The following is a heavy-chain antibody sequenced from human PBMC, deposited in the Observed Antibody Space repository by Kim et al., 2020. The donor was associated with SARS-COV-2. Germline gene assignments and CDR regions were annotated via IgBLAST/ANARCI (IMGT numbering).Heavy chain of an antibody. CDR1: GFRFTSYG. Sequence: LSLTCAASGFRFTSYGMSWVRQAPGKGLEWVSSISDNGVNTYYADSVEGRFTISKDNSRNTLYLQMNSLRADDTAVYYCAKVNYFGSYFYFDYWGQG. V-gene: IGHV3-23*01. J-gene: IGHJ4*02. CDR3: AKVNYFGSYFYFDY. D-gene: IGHD3-10*01. CDR2: ISDNGVNT.